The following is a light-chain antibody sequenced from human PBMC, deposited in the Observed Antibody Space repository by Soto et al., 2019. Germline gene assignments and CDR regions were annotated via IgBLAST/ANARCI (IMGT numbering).Light chain of an antibody. CDR2: EVS. CDR3: SSYAGSNNFV. J-gene: IGLJ1*01. Sequence: QSVLTQPPSASGSPGQSVTISCTGTSSDVGGYNYVSWYQQHPGKAPKFMIYEVSERPSGVPDRFSGSKSSNTASLTVSGLQAEDEADYYCSSYAGSNNFVFGTGTKVTVL. V-gene: IGLV2-8*01. CDR1: SSDVGGYNY.